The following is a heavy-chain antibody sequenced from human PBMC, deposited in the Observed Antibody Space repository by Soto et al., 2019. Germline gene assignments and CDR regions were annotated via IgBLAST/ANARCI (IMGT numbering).Heavy chain of an antibody. D-gene: IGHD2-21*01. J-gene: IGHJ6*02. Sequence: GGSLRLSCAASGFTFSSYWMHWVRQAPGKGLVWVSRINSDGSSTSYADSVKGRFTISRDNAKNTLYLQMNSLRAEDTAVYYCARDPRGAIVSYYYGMDVWGQGTTVTVSS. CDR3: ARDPRGAIVSYYYGMDV. CDR1: GFTFSSYW. CDR2: INSDGSST. V-gene: IGHV3-74*01.